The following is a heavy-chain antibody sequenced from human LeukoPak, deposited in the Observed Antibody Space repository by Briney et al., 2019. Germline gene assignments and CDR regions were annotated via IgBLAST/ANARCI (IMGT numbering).Heavy chain of an antibody. Sequence: SETLSLTCTVSGGSIKGHYWSWIRQPPGKGLEWIGYVFNGGITSHNPSLKSRVTMSVDTSRDQFSLRLSSVTAADTAIYYCASRPADSTWYGVFDYWSQGTLVTVSS. D-gene: IGHD6-13*01. V-gene: IGHV4-59*11. CDR1: GGSIKGHY. J-gene: IGHJ4*02. CDR3: ASRPADSTWYGVFDY. CDR2: VFNGGIT.